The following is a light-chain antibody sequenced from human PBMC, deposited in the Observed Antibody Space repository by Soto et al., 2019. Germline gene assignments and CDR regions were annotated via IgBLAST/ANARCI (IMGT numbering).Light chain of an antibody. Sequence: DTGMSQSPATLSVTPGERATLSCRASQSVSSTLAWYQQKPGQAPRLLIYGASTRATGIPARFSGSGSGTDFTLTISSLEPEDFAVYYCQQRSNWPSFGPRTKADIK. CDR2: GAS. V-gene: IGKV3D-15*01. CDR1: QSVSST. J-gene: IGKJ3*01. CDR3: QQRSNWPS.